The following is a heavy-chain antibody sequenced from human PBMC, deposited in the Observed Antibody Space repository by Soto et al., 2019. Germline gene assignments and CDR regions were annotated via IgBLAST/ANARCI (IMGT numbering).Heavy chain of an antibody. D-gene: IGHD1-1*01. V-gene: IGHV1-18*01. CDR3: ARGPTQATTGGMDV. J-gene: IGHJ6*02. CDR1: GYTFTNYG. Sequence: QVQLVQSGAEVKKPGASVKVSCKASGYTFTNYGVSWVRQAPGQGLEWMGWISAYNGNTNYAQKLQGRVTMTTDTSTCTAYMELRSRRSDDTAVYYCARGPTQATTGGMDVWGQGTTVTVSS. CDR2: ISAYNGNT.